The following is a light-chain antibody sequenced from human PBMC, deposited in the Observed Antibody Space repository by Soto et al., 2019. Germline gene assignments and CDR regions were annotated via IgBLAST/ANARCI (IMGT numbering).Light chain of an antibody. Sequence: EIVLTQSPGTLSLSPGERATLSCRASHSVSSSYLAWYQQKPGQAPRLLIYGASSRATGIPDRFSGSGSGTDVTLTIRRLEPEDFAVYSCQQYGGSPPYTFGQGTKLEIK. CDR3: QQYGGSPPYT. CDR2: GAS. CDR1: HSVSSSY. J-gene: IGKJ2*01. V-gene: IGKV3-20*01.